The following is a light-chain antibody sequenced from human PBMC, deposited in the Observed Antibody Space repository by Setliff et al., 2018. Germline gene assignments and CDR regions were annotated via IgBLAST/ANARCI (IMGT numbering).Light chain of an antibody. CDR1: SNDVWGHNY. CDR2: DVT. J-gene: IGLJ1*01. Sequence: QSALAQPPSASGSPGQSVTISCTGTSNDVWGHNYVSWYQQHPGKAPQLIIYDVTKRPSGVPDRFSGSKSGNTASLTVSGLQAEDEADYYCGSYADSNIVLFGTGTKVTVL. CDR3: GSYADSNIVL. V-gene: IGLV2-8*01.